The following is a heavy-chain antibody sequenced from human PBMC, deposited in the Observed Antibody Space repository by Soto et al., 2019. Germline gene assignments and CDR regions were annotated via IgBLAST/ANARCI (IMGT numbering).Heavy chain of an antibody. CDR1: GHTFTSYD. V-gene: IGHV1-8*01. CDR2: MNPNTGNT. CDR3: ARERAVAGFDY. D-gene: IGHD6-19*01. Sequence: QVQLVQSGAEVKKPGASVKVSCKASGHTFTSYDINWVRQATGQGLEWMGWMNPNTGNTGYAQNFQGRVTMTRNTSITTAYMELSSLRSEDTAVYYCARERAVAGFDYSGQGTLVTVSS. J-gene: IGHJ4*02.